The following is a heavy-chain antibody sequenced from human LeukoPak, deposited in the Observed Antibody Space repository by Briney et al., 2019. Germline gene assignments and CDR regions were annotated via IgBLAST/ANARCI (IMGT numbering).Heavy chain of an antibody. CDR1: GYTFTRYY. CDR2: INPNSGGT. V-gene: IGHV1-2*06. Sequence: ASVKVSCKASGYTFTRYYMHWVRQAPGQGLEWMGRINPNSGGTNYAQKFQGRVTMTRDTSISTAYMELSRLRFDDTAVYYCARKVVPAAIRSGDWFDPWGQGTLVTVSS. CDR3: ARKVVPAAIRSGDWFDP. D-gene: IGHD2-2*02. J-gene: IGHJ5*02.